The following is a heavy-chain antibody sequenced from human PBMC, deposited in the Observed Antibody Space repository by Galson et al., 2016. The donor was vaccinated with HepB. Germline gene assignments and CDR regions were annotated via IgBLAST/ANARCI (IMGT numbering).Heavy chain of an antibody. D-gene: IGHD3-3*01. V-gene: IGHV3-73*01. J-gene: IGHJ4*02. CDR2: IRSKANNYAT. Sequence: SQRLSCAAAGFTFSGSAMHWVRQASGKGLEWVGRIRSKANNYATAYAASVKGRFTISRDDSKNTAYLQMNSLKTEDTAVYYCTSLTIFGAVTNYWGQGTLVTVSS. CDR3: TSLTIFGAVTNY. CDR1: GFTFSGSA.